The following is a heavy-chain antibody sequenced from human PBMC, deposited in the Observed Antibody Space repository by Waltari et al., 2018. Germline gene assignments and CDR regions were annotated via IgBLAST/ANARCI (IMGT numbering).Heavy chain of an antibody. V-gene: IGHV4-34*01. J-gene: IGHJ4*02. CDR3: ARYGGRSYRRFDY. CDR2: INHSGST. CDR1: GGSFSGYY. D-gene: IGHD3-16*02. Sequence: QVQLQQWGAGLLKPSETLSLTCAVYGGSFSGYYWSWIRQPPGKGLEWIGEINHSGSTNYNPSLKSRVTISVDTSKNQFSLKLSSVTAADTAVYYCARYGGRSYRRFDYWGQGTLVTVSS.